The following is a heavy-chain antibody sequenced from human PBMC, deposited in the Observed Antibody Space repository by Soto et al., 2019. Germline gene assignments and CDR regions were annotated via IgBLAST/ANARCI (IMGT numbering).Heavy chain of an antibody. CDR2: ISGGGDSR. CDR1: GFTFRNYA. Sequence: LRLSCAASGFTFRNYAMNWVRQAPGKGLEWVSSISGGGDSRKYVDSVKGRFTISRDDSKNTLYLQMNSLRAEDTAVYYCAKDLFTMVRLFDSWGQGTLVTVSS. V-gene: IGHV3-23*01. J-gene: IGHJ4*02. CDR3: AKDLFTMVRLFDS. D-gene: IGHD3-10*01.